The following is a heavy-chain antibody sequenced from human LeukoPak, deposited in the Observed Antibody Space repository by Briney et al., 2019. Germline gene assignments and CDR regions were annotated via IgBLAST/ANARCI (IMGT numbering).Heavy chain of an antibody. CDR1: GGSFSGYY. CDR2: INHSGST. V-gene: IGHV4-34*01. D-gene: IGHD7-27*01. CDR3: ARGRFLTGNYYYYYMDV. Sequence: SETLSLTCAVYGGSFSGYYWSWIRQPPGKGLEWIGEINHSGSTNYNPSLKSRVTISVDMSKNQFSLKLSSVTAADTAVYYCARGRFLTGNYYYYYMDVWGKGTTVTVSS. J-gene: IGHJ6*03.